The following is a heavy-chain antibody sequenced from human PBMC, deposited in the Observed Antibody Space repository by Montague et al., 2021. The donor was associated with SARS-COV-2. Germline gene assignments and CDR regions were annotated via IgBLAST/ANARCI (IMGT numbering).Heavy chain of an antibody. J-gene: IGHJ1*01. CDR1: PVSDGPIRSSTYS. CDR3: ARDSYSRSWFKY. V-gene: IGHV4-39*02. D-gene: IGHD6-13*01. CDR2: TDYSGNT. Sequence: SETLSLTCTVSPVSDGPIRSSTYSWGWIRQSPGKGLEWIGSTDYSGNTDYNPSLESRVTMSEDTSKSQLSLRVRSVTAADTAIYYCARDSYSRSWFKYWGQGTLVTVSS.